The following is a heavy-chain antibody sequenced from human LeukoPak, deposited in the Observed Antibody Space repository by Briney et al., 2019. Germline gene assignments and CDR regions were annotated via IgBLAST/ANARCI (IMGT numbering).Heavy chain of an antibody. V-gene: IGHV3-53*01. CDR2: VYSSGAT. D-gene: IGHD2-2*01. Sequence: PGGSLRLSCAASGFAVSSTYMSWVRRSPGQGLEWVSVVYSSGATYYVDSVRGRFPISRDRSKNTLFLQMNSLRAEDTAVYYCATRKATSWAHDYWGQGTLVTVSS. J-gene: IGHJ4*02. CDR1: GFAVSSTY. CDR3: ATRKATSWAHDY.